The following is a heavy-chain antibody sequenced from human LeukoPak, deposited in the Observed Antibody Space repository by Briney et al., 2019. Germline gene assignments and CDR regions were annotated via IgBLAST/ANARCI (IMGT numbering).Heavy chain of an antibody. CDR1: GYTFTGYY. CDR3: AREASGYNYGKSFDY. Sequence: ASVKVSCKASGYTFTGYYMHWVRQAPGQGLEWMGWINPNSGGTNYAQKFQGRVTMTRDTSISTAYMELSRLRSDDTAVYYCAREASGYNYGKSFDYWGQGTLVTVSS. CDR2: INPNSGGT. J-gene: IGHJ4*02. V-gene: IGHV1-2*02. D-gene: IGHD5-18*01.